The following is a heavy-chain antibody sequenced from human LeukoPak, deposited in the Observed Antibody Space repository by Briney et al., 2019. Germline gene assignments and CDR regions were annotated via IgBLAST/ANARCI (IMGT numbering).Heavy chain of an antibody. V-gene: IGHV3-23*01. D-gene: IGHD5-24*01. Sequence: GGSLRLSCAASGFTFSSYAISWVRQAPGKGLEWVSAVSGRGDSTYYADSVKGRFTISRDNSKNTLYLQMNSLRAEDTAVYYCARDGYNLWGYFDYWGQGTLVTVSS. J-gene: IGHJ4*02. CDR3: ARDGYNLWGYFDY. CDR1: GFTFSSYA. CDR2: VSGRGDST.